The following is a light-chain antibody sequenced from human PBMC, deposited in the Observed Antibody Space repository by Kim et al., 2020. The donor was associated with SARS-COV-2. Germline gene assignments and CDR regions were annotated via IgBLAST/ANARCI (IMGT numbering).Light chain of an antibody. V-gene: IGLV3-19*01. J-gene: IGLJ2*01. CDR1: SLRSYY. CDR3: NSRDNNDNVL. Sequence: SSELTQDPAVSVALGQTVSITCQGDSLRSYYTTWYQQKPGQAPIVVVYGKNNRPSGIPDRFSGSSSGNTASLTITGTQAGDEADYYCNSRDNNDNVLFGG. CDR2: GKN.